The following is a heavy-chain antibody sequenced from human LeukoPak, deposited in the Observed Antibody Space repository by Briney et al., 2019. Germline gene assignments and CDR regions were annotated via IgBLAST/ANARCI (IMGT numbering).Heavy chain of an antibody. V-gene: IGHV3-20*04. CDR2: INWNGGST. J-gene: IGHJ4*02. CDR1: GFTFDDYG. Sequence: GALRLSCAASGFTFDDYGMSWVRQAPGKGLEWVSGINWNGGSTGYADSVKGRFTIARDNSKNTLYLQMNSLRAEDTAVYYCAKDQSDYVWGSYRSTFDYWGQGTLVTVSS. CDR3: AKDQSDYVWGSYRSTFDY. D-gene: IGHD3-16*02.